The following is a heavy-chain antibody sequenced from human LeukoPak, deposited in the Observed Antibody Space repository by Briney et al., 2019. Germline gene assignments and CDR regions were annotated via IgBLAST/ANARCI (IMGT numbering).Heavy chain of an antibody. CDR2: IYYSGST. CDR1: GGSISSGGYY. V-gene: IGHV4-31*03. J-gene: IGHJ4*02. Sequence: PSETLSLTCTVSGGSISSGGYYWSWIRQHPGKGLEWTAYIYYSGSTYYNPSLKSRVTISVDTSKNQFSLKLSSVTAADTAVYYCARGLSGYYDSSGYYHLDYWGQGTLVTVSS. CDR3: ARGLSGYYDSSGYYHLDY. D-gene: IGHD3-22*01.